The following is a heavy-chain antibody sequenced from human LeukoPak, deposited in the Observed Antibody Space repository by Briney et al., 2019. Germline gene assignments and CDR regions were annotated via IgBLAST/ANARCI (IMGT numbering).Heavy chain of an antibody. D-gene: IGHD3-10*01. CDR2: ISGSGGST. Sequence: GGSLRLSCAASGFTFSSYAMSWVRQAPGKGLEWVSAISGSGGSTYYADSVKDRFTISRDNSKNTLYLQMNSLRAEDTALYYCAKSVTMVRGVIIEYFQHWGQGTLVTVSS. CDR3: AKSVTMVRGVIIEYFQH. J-gene: IGHJ1*01. CDR1: GFTFSSYA. V-gene: IGHV3-23*01.